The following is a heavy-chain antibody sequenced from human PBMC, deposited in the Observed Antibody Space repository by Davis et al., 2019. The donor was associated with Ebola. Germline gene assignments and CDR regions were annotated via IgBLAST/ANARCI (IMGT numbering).Heavy chain of an antibody. D-gene: IGHD2/OR15-2a*01. CDR1: GDSISSGAYS. CDR3: ARSPFPGGIDY. Sequence: MPSETLSLTCAVSGDSISSGAYSWSWIRQPPGKGLEWIGYIYHSGSTYYNPSLKSRVTISVDRSKNQFSLKLSSVTAADTAVYYCARSPFPGGIDYWGQGTLVTVSS. CDR2: IYHSGST. V-gene: IGHV4-30-2*02. J-gene: IGHJ4*02.